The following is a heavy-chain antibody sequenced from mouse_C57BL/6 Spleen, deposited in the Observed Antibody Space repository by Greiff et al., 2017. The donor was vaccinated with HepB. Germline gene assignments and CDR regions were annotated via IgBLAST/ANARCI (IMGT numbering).Heavy chain of an antibody. V-gene: IGHV3-6*01. CDR3: ARYGYGSSYAMDY. J-gene: IGHJ4*01. CDR1: GYSITSGYY. Sequence: EESGPGLVKPSQSLSLTCSVTGYSITSGYYWNWIRQFPGNKLEWMGYISYDGSNNYNPSLKNRISITRDTSKNQFFLKLNSVTTEDTATYYCARYGYGSSYAMDYWGQGTSVTVSS. CDR2: ISYDGSN. D-gene: IGHD1-1*01.